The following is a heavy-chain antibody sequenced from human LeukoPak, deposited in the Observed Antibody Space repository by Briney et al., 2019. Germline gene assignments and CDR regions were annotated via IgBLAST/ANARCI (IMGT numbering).Heavy chain of an antibody. D-gene: IGHD3-16*01. J-gene: IGHJ4*02. CDR1: GFTFSSYE. Sequence: PGGSLRLSCAASGFTFSSYEMNWVRHAPGKGLEWVSYISSSGSTIYYADSVKGRFTISRDNAKNSLYLQMNSLRAEDTAVYYCSRTASDYVWGSLDYWGQGTLVTVSS. V-gene: IGHV3-48*03. CDR2: ISSSGSTI. CDR3: SRTASDYVWGSLDY.